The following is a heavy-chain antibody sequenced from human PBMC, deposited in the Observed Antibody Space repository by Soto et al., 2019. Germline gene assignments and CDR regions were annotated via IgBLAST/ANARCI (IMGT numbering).Heavy chain of an antibody. CDR1: GFTFSSYA. CDR3: AREKGGYFDY. Sequence: QVQLVESGGGVVQPGRSLRLSCAASGFTFSSYAMHWVRQAPGKGLAWVAVISYDGSNKYYADSVKGRFTISRDNSKNTLYLQMNSRRAEDTAVYYCAREKGGYFDYWGQGTLVTVSS. V-gene: IGHV3-30-3*01. J-gene: IGHJ4*02. CDR2: ISYDGSNK.